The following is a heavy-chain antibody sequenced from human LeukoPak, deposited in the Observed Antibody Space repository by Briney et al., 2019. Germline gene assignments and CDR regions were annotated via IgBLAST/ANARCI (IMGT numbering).Heavy chain of an antibody. D-gene: IGHD3-22*01. V-gene: IGHV3-21*01. Sequence: GGSLRLSCAASGFTFLTYSMNWVRQAPGKGLEWVSSISSLYIYYADSVKGRFTISRDNAKSSLYLQMNSLRTEDTAVYYCARDTDSGSVFDYWGQGTLVTVSS. J-gene: IGHJ4*02. CDR1: GFTFLTYS. CDR2: ISSLYI. CDR3: ARDTDSGSVFDY.